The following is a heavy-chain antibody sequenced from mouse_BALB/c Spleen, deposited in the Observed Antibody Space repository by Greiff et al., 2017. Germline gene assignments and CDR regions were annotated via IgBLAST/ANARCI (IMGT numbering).Heavy chain of an antibody. CDR1: GFTFSDYY. V-gene: IGHV5-4*02. CDR2: ISDGGSYT. J-gene: IGHJ2*01. D-gene: IGHD1-1*01. Sequence: EVNVVESGGGLVQPGGSRKLSCAASGFTFSDYYMYWVRQTPEKRLEWVATISDGGSYTYYPDSVKGRFTISRDNAKNNLYLQMSSLKSEDTAMYYCARAYYGSYYFDYWGQGTTLTVSS. CDR3: ARAYYGSYYFDY.